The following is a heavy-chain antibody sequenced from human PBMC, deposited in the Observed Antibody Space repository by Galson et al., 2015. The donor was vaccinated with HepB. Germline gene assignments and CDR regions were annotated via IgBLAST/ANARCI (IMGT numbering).Heavy chain of an antibody. J-gene: IGHJ4*02. CDR3: ATYYYDSSGYSLFDY. Sequence: QSGAEVKKPGESLRISCKGSGYSFTSYWISWVRQMPGKGPEWMGRIDPSDSYTKYSPSFQGRVTISADKSISTAYLQWSSLKASDTAMYYCATYYYDSSGYSLFDYWGQGTLVTVSS. D-gene: IGHD3-22*01. CDR1: GYSFTSYW. CDR2: IDPSDSYT. V-gene: IGHV5-10-1*01.